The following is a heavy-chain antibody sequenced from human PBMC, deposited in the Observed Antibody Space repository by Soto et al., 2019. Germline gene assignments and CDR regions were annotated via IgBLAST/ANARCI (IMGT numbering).Heavy chain of an antibody. V-gene: IGHV3-23*01. J-gene: IGHJ4*02. Sequence: GGSLRLSCAASGFTFSSYAMSWVRQAPGKGLEWVSAVGTGGTAYYADSVKGRFTISRDNSKNTLYLQMNSLRAEDTAVYYCARDPTYFYDSSGYYDYWGQGTLVTVSS. CDR3: ARDPTYFYDSSGYYDY. CDR1: GFTFSSYA. D-gene: IGHD3-22*01. CDR2: VGTGGTA.